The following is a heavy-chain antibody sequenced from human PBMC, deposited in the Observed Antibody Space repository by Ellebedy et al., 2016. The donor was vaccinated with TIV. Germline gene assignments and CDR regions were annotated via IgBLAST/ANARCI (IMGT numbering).Heavy chain of an antibody. CDR2: IYYSGRT. CDR1: GGSISSDY. J-gene: IGHJ2*01. Sequence: MPSETLSLTCTVSGGSISSDYWSWIRQPPGKGLEWIGYIYYSGRTRYNPSLESRVTIAVDTSKNQFSLKLSSVTAADTAVYYCARHWLARYFDLWGRGTLVSVSS. V-gene: IGHV4-59*08. D-gene: IGHD5-12*01. CDR3: ARHWLARYFDL.